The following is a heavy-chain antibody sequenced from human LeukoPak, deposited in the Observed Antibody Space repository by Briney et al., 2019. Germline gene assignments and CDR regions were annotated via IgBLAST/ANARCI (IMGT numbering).Heavy chain of an antibody. Sequence: GGSVRLSCVASGFTFSSYWMSWVRQPPGKWLEWVANIKQGGSEKYFLDSVKGRFTLSRDNDKHSLFLQMDSLRAEDTAVYYCVRVRGDYYFDYWAQGTLVTVSS. J-gene: IGHJ4*02. CDR1: GFTFSSYW. V-gene: IGHV3-7*04. D-gene: IGHD3-10*01. CDR2: IKQGGSEK. CDR3: VRVRGDYYFDY.